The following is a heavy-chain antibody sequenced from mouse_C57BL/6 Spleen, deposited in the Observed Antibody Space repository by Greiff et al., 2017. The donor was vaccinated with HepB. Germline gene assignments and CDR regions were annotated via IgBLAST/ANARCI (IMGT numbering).Heavy chain of an antibody. V-gene: IGHV1-78*01. CDR3: ARAGDDWYFDV. D-gene: IGHD2-13*01. J-gene: IGHJ1*03. Sequence: QVQLQQSDAELVTPGASVSITCTVSGYTLTDHTIHWINQRPGQGLEWIGYIYPKDGSTKYNEKYTSKATLTADNSSSTAYMQLNSLTSEDAAVYCCARAGDDWYFDVWGTGTTVTVSS. CDR2: IYPKDGST. CDR1: GYTLTDHT.